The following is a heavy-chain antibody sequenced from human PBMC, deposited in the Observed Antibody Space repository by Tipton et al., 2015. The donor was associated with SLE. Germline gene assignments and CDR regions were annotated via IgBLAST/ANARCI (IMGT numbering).Heavy chain of an antibody. J-gene: IGHJ4*02. V-gene: IGHV4-30-4*08. CDR3: ARQTLYYDFWSGPSSFDY. CDR1: GGSISSGDSY. D-gene: IGHD3-3*01. CDR2: IYYSGST. Sequence: TLSLTCTVSGGSISSGDSYWSWIRQLPGKGLEWIGYIYYSGSTYYNPSLKSRVTISVDTSKNQFSLKLSSVTAADTAAYYCARQTLYYDFWSGPSSFDYWGQGTLVTVSS.